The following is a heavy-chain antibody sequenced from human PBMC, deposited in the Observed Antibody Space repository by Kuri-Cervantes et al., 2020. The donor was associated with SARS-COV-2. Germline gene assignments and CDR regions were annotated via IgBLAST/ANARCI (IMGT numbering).Heavy chain of an antibody. CDR3: ARGHENYYDSSGYYLDY. D-gene: IGHD3-22*01. V-gene: IGHV1-8*02. CDR2: MNPNSGNT. J-gene: IGHJ4*02. Sequence: ASVKVSCKASGYTFTSYDINWVRQATGQGLEWMGWMNPNSGNTGYAQKFQGRVIMTTDTSTSTAYMELRSLRSDDTAVYYCARGHENYYDSSGYYLDYWGQGTLVTVSS. CDR1: GYTFTSYD.